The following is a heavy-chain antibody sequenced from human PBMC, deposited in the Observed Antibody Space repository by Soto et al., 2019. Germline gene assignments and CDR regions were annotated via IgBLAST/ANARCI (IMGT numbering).Heavy chain of an antibody. D-gene: IGHD2-2*01. Sequence: PGGSLRLSCEASGFIFSNYDMYWVRQGPGKGLEWVALMRSDGSNKYYVDSVKGRFTISRDNSKNMLFLQMDSLRAEDTAVYYCARAHISSEISMPQTFHHWGLGTLVTVSS. J-gene: IGHJ1*01. CDR3: ARAHISSEISMPQTFHH. V-gene: IGHV3-33*01. CDR2: MRSDGSNK. CDR1: GFIFSNYD.